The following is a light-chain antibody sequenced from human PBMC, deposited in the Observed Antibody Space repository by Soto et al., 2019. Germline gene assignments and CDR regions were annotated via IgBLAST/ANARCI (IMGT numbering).Light chain of an antibody. CDR3: QQYTNTNNPWM. Sequence: DIQMTQSPSSVSASVGDRVTITCRAIQGISSWLAWYQQKPGRAPKLLIYAASSLQGGAPSRFSGSGSGTEFTLIISGLQPDDSATYYCQQYTNTNNPWMFGQGTKVDIK. CDR1: QGISSW. J-gene: IGKJ1*01. CDR2: AAS. V-gene: IGKV1-12*01.